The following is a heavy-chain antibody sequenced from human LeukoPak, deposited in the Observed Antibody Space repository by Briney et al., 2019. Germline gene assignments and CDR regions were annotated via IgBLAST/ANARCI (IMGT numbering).Heavy chain of an antibody. CDR1: GFTFSSYS. V-gene: IGHV3-48*01. CDR3: ARAWGRGYSGYDFDY. Sequence: GGSLRLSCAASGFTFSSYSMNWVRQAPGKGLEWVSYISSSSSTIYYADSVKGRFTISRDNAKNSLYLQMNSLRAEDTAVYYCARAWGRGYSGYDFDYWGQGTLVTVSS. D-gene: IGHD5-12*01. CDR2: ISSSSSTI. J-gene: IGHJ4*02.